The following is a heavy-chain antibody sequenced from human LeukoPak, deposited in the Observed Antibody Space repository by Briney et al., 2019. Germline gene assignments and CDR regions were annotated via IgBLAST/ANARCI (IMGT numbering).Heavy chain of an antibody. Sequence: ASVKVSCKASGYTFTSYGISWVRQAPGQGLEWMGWISAYNGNTNYAQKLQGRVTMTTDTSTSTAYMELRSLRAEDTAVYYCAGILVGATSFDYWGQGTLVTVSS. J-gene: IGHJ4*02. CDR3: AGILVGATSFDY. CDR2: ISAYNGNT. V-gene: IGHV1-18*01. D-gene: IGHD1-26*01. CDR1: GYTFTSYG.